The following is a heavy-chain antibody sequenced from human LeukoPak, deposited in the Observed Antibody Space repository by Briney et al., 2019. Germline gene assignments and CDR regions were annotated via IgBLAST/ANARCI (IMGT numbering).Heavy chain of an antibody. V-gene: IGHV4-59*08. Sequence: SETLSLTCTVSGGSISSYYWSLIRQPPGEGLEWIEYIYYSGSTNYNPSLKSRVTISVDTSKNQFSLKLSSVTAADTAVYYCARLPHTWDYYYYGMDVWGQGTTVTVSS. D-gene: IGHD1-26*01. CDR2: IYYSGST. CDR1: GGSISSYY. J-gene: IGHJ6*02. CDR3: ARLPHTWDYYYYGMDV.